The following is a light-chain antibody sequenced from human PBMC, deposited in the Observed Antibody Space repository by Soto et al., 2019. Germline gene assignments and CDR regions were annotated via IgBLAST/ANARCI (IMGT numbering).Light chain of an antibody. CDR2: GAS. V-gene: IGKV3-20*01. CDR1: QSVSSSY. Sequence: EIVLTQSPGTLSLSPGERATLSCRASQSVSSSYLAWYQQKPGQAPRLLIYGASSRATGIPDRFSGSGSGTDVTLTISRLEPEDVAVYYCQQYGSSLFTFGGGTKVEIK. J-gene: IGKJ4*01. CDR3: QQYGSSLFT.